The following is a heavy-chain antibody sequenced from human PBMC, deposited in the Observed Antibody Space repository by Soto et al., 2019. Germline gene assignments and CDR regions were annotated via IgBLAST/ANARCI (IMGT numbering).Heavy chain of an antibody. Sequence: GESLKISCKGSGYSFTKYWISWVRQMPGKGLEWMGRIDPSDSYSNYSPSFQGHVTISADKSISTAYLQWSSLKASDTAMYYCARRRIAASGWDVWGQGTTVTVSS. CDR1: GYSFTKYW. CDR2: IDPSDSYS. CDR3: ARRRIAASGWDV. J-gene: IGHJ6*02. V-gene: IGHV5-10-1*01. D-gene: IGHD6-13*01.